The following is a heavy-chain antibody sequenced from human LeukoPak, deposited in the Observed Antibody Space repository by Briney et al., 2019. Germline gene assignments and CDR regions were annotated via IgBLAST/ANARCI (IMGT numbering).Heavy chain of an antibody. CDR2: ISYDGTNK. CDR1: GFTFNSYG. J-gene: IGHJ6*03. V-gene: IGHV3-30*03. CDR3: ARLTKNDSGSFRFGKKKRGYMDV. Sequence: GGSLRLSCAASGFTFNSYGMHWVRQVPGKGLEWVAIISYDGTNKYYADSVKGRFTISRDSSKNTLYLQMNSLRPEDTAVYYCARLTKNDSGSFRFGKKKRGYMDVWGKGTTVTISS. D-gene: IGHD3-10*01.